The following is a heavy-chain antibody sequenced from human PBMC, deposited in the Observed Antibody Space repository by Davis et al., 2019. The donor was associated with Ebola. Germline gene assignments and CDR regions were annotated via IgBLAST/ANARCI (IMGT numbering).Heavy chain of an antibody. CDR3: ARSIGGGDYFDY. D-gene: IGHD6-6*01. J-gene: IGHJ4*02. V-gene: IGHV1-18*04. Sequence: ASVKVSCKASGYTFSNYGISWVRQAPGQGLEWMGWIFAHNGNTNYAQKLQGRVTMTTDTSTSTGYMELRSLTSDDTAVYYCARSIGGGDYFDYWGQGTLVTVSS. CDR1: GYTFSNYG. CDR2: IFAHNGNT.